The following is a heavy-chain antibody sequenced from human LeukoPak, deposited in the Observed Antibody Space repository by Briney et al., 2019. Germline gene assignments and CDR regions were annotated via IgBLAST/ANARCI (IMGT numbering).Heavy chain of an antibody. CDR1: GYTFSSFG. Sequence: GASVKVSCKASGYTFSSFGISWVRQAPGQGLEWMGGIIPIFGTANYAQKFQGRVTITADKSTSTAYMELSSLRSEDTAVYYCARKGYGDYVPIWGQGTMVTVSS. J-gene: IGHJ3*02. CDR2: IIPIFGTA. V-gene: IGHV1-69*06. D-gene: IGHD4-17*01. CDR3: ARKGYGDYVPI.